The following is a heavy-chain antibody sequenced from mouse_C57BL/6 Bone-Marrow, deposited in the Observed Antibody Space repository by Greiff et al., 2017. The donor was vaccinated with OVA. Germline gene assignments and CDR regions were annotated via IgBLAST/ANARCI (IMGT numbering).Heavy chain of an antibody. J-gene: IGHJ1*03. CDR1: GYTFTSYW. D-gene: IGHD1-1*01. CDR3: ARFKDFYYYSSCGWYFDV. CDR2: IYPGSGST. V-gene: IGHV1-55*01. Sequence: VQLQQSGAELVKPGASVKMSCKASGYTFTSYWITWVKQRPGQGLEWIGDIYPGSGSTNYNEKFKSKATLPVDTSSSTAYMQLSSLTSEDSAVYYCARFKDFYYYSSCGWYFDVWGTGTTVTVSS.